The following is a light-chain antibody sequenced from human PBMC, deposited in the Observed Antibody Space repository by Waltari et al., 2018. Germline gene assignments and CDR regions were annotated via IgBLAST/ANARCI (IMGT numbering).Light chain of an antibody. CDR2: GSS. CDR3: QQYGRSWNT. V-gene: IGKV3-20*01. J-gene: IGKJ2*01. Sequence: EIVLTQSPRTLSLSPGERATLSCRASQSVSSNNLAWYQQRPGQAPRLPIHGSSSRATGIPYRFSGSGSGTDFTLTISRMEPEDFAVYYCQQYGRSWNTFGQGTKLEIK. CDR1: QSVSSNN.